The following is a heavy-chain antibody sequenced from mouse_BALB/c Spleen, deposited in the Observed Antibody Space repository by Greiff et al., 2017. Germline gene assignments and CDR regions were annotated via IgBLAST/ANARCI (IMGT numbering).Heavy chain of an antibody. D-gene: IGHD2-1*01. CDR2: ISYDGSN. J-gene: IGHJ1*01. V-gene: IGHV3-6*02. CDR1: GYSITSGYY. Sequence: EVHLVESGPGLVKPSQSLSLTCSVTGYSITSGYYWNWIRQFPGNKLEWMGYISYDGSNNYNPSLKNRISITRDTSKNQFFLKLNSVTTEDTATYYCARGGVYSWYFDVWGAGTTVTVSS. CDR3: ARGGVYSWYFDV.